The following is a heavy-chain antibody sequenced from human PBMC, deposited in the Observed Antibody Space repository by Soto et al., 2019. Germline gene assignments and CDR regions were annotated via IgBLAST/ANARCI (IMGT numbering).Heavy chain of an antibody. CDR2: ISYDGSNK. CDR3: VFDTHITIFGVVPPSMDV. J-gene: IGHJ6*03. CDR1: GFTFSSYG. D-gene: IGHD3-3*01. V-gene: IGHV3-30*03. Sequence: GGSPRLSCAASGFTFSSYGMHWVRQAPGKGLEWVAVISYDGSNKYYADSVKGRFTISRDNSKNTLYLQMNSLRAEDTAVYYCVFDTHITIFGVVPPSMDVWRKWTTVTVSS.